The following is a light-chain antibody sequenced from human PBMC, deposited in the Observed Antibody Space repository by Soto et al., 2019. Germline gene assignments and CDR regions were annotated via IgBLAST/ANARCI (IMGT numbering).Light chain of an antibody. V-gene: IGKV3-20*01. CDR3: QQLNSYPIT. Sequence: EIVLTQSPGTLSLSPGERATLSCRASQSVSSSYLAWYQQKPGQAPRLLIYGASSRATGIPARFSGSGSGTDFTLTINSLQPEDLATYYCQQLNSYPITFGQGTRLEIK. CDR1: QSVSSSY. CDR2: GAS. J-gene: IGKJ5*01.